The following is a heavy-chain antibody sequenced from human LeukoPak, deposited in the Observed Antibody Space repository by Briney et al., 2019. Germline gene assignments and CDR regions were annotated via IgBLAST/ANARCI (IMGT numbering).Heavy chain of an antibody. CDR2: IWYDGSHK. V-gene: IGHV3-33*01. Sequence: PVGSVRLSCAASGFTFSSYGMHWVRQAPGKGLEWVAVIWYDGSHKYYADSVKGRFTISRDNSKNTLYLQMNSLRAEDTAVYYCARDGERPADYWGQGTLVTVSS. J-gene: IGHJ4*02. CDR1: GFTFSSYG. CDR3: ARDGERPADY. D-gene: IGHD1-26*01.